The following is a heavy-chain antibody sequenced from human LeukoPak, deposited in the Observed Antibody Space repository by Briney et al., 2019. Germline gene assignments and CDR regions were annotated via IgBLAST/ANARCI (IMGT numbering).Heavy chain of an antibody. CDR3: ARASSLGSGSYYPLNY. Sequence: GASVKVSCKASGYTFTSYAMHWVRQAPGQRLEWMGWINAGNGNTKYSQKFQGRVTITRDTSASTAYMELSSLRSEDTAVYYCARASSLGSGSYYPLNYWGQGTLVTVSS. CDR1: GYTFTSYA. J-gene: IGHJ4*02. CDR2: INAGNGNT. D-gene: IGHD3-10*01. V-gene: IGHV1-3*01.